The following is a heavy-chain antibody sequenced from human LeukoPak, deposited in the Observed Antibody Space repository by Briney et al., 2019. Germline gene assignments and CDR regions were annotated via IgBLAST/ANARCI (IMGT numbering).Heavy chain of an antibody. CDR3: ARSGYSGRYPAYIDY. CDR2: VSYDESNK. D-gene: IGHD1-26*01. CDR1: GFTFSSYA. J-gene: IGHJ4*02. Sequence: GGSLRLSCAASGFTFSSYAMHWVRQAPGKGLEWVAVVSYDESNKYYADSVKGRFTVSRDNSKNTLYLQMNSLRAEDTTVYYCARSGYSGRYPAYIDYWGQGTLVTVSS. V-gene: IGHV3-30-3*01.